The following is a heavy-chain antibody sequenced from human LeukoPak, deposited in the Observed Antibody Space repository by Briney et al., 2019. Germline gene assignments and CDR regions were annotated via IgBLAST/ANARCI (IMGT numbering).Heavy chain of an antibody. CDR2: IYYTGST. J-gene: IGHJ2*01. Sequence: SETLSLTCTVSGGSINSYYWNWIRQPPGKGLEWIGYIYYTGSTNYNPSLKSRITMSVDTSKSQFSLKLSSVTAADTAVYYCARLTEVAVARSKYWYFDLWGRGTLVTVSS. CDR1: GGSINSYY. V-gene: IGHV4-59*08. D-gene: IGHD6-19*01. CDR3: ARLTEVAVARSKYWYFDL.